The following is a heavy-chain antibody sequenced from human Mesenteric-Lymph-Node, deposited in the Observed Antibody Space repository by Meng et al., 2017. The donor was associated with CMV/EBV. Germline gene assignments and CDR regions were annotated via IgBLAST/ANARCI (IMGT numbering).Heavy chain of an antibody. CDR3: ARGDSSGWRNWFDP. D-gene: IGHD6-19*01. J-gene: IGHJ5*02. CDR1: GGSLSSSDW. V-gene: IGHV4-4*02. Sequence: VSGGSLSSSDWWRWVRQPPGKGLEWIGEIYHSGSTNYNPSLKSRVTISVDKSKNQFSLKLSSVTAADTAVYYCARGDSSGWRNWFDPWGQGTLVTVSS. CDR2: IYHSGST.